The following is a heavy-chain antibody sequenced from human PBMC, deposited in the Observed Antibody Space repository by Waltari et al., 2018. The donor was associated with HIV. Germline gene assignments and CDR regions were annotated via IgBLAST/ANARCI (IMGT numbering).Heavy chain of an antibody. CDR1: GLAFSNYH. CDR2: IRNKASSYTT. CDR3: TTSAIVNVLDK. Sequence: EVKLVESGGGLVQPGGSLRLSCAASGLAFSNYHMEWVSQAPGKGIEWVGRIRNKASSYTTADAASVKGRFIISTDDSRDSLYLHMNSLKTDDTAVYDFTTSAIVNVLDKCGQGTLVTVSS. V-gene: IGHV3-72*01. D-gene: IGHD1-26*01. J-gene: IGHJ4*02.